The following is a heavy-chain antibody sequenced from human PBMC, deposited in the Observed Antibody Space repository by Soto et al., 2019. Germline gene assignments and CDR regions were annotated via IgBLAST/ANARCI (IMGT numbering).Heavy chain of an antibody. D-gene: IGHD6-13*01. J-gene: IGHJ4*02. CDR2: ISSSGSTI. CDR1: GFTFSSYE. V-gene: IGHV3-48*03. Sequence: PGGSLRLSCAASGFTFSSYEMNWVRQSPGKGLEWVSYISSSGSTIYYADSVKGRFTISRDNAKNSLYLQMNSLRAEDTAVYYCARIAAAAHYWGQGTLVTVSS. CDR3: ARIAAAAHY.